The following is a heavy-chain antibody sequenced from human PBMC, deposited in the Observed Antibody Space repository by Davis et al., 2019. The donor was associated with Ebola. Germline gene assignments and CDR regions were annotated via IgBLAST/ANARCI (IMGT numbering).Heavy chain of an antibody. Sequence: ASVKVSCKASGGTFSSYAISWVRQAPGQGLEWMGIINPSGGSTSYAQKFQGRVTMTRDTSTSTVYMELSSLRSEDTAVYYCARDLGIAVAGTGDYWGQGTLVTVSS. J-gene: IGHJ4*02. CDR1: GGTFSSYA. D-gene: IGHD6-19*01. V-gene: IGHV1-46*01. CDR2: INPSGGST. CDR3: ARDLGIAVAGTGDY.